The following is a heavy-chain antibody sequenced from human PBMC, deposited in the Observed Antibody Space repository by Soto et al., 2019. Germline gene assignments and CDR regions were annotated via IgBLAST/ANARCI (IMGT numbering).Heavy chain of an antibody. Sequence: ASVKVSCKASGYTFTSYYMHWVRQAPGQGLEWIGIINPSGGGTSYAQKFQGRVTMTRDTSTSTVYMELSSLRSEDTAVYYCARVDYGQSYRMAVWGQGTTVTGSS. V-gene: IGHV1-46*01. D-gene: IGHD3-10*01. J-gene: IGHJ6*02. CDR2: INPSGGGT. CDR1: GYTFTSYY. CDR3: ARVDYGQSYRMAV.